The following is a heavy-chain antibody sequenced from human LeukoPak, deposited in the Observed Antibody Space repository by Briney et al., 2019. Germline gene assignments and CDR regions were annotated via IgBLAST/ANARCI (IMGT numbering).Heavy chain of an antibody. Sequence: PSETLPLTCTVSGGSISRYYWSCMRQPPGKGLEGVGYIYYSGSTNYNRSLKSRVTIPVDTDKNQFALKLSSVTAADTAVYYCARTGKAARLKPLWYFDLWGRGTLVTVSS. CDR1: GGSISRYY. V-gene: IGHV4-59*08. D-gene: IGHD6-6*01. J-gene: IGHJ2*01. CDR3: ARTGKAARLKPLWYFDL. CDR2: IYYSGST.